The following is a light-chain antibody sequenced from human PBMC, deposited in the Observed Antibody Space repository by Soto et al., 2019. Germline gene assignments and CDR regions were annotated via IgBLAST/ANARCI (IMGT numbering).Light chain of an antibody. Sequence: QSALTQPASGSGSPGQSITISCTGTSSDVGGYNYVSWYQQHPGKAPKLMIYEVSNRPSGVSNRFSGSKSGNTASLTISGLQAEDDADYYCSSYTSSSTLVFGGGIKLTVL. J-gene: IGLJ2*01. CDR3: SSYTSSSTLV. CDR2: EVS. CDR1: SSDVGGYNY. V-gene: IGLV2-14*01.